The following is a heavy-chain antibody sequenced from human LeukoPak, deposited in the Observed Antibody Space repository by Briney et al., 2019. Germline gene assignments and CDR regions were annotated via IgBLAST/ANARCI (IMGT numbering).Heavy chain of an antibody. CDR2: IWYGGSNK. V-gene: IGHV3-33*08. J-gene: IGHJ4*02. CDR3: ARDYGSGSYYNTGY. Sequence: GGSLRLSCAASGFTFSSYGMHWVRQAPGKGLEWVAVIWYGGSNKYYADSVKGRFTISRDNAKNSLYLQMNSLRAEDTAVYYCARDYGSGSYYNTGYWGQGTLVTVSS. CDR1: GFTFSSYG. D-gene: IGHD3-10*01.